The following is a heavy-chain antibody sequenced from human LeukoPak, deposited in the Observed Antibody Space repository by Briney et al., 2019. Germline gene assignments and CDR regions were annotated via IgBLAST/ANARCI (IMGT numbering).Heavy chain of an antibody. CDR1: GFPFSAYE. V-gene: IGHV3-30*18. Sequence: GGSLRLSCAASGFPFSAYEMNWVRQAPGKGLEWVAVISYDGSNKYYADSVKGRFTISRDNSKNTLYLQLSSLRAEDTAVYYCAELGITMIGGVWGKGTTVTISS. D-gene: IGHD3-10*02. CDR3: AELGITMIGGV. J-gene: IGHJ6*04. CDR2: ISYDGSNK.